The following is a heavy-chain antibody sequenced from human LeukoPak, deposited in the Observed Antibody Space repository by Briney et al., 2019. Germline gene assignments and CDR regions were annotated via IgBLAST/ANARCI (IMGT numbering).Heavy chain of an antibody. CDR3: AKSNSYAYVLDY. J-gene: IGHJ4*02. CDR1: GLIFNNYW. D-gene: IGHD5-18*01. V-gene: IGHV3-7*01. CDR2: INQDGSET. Sequence: GGSLRLSCAASGLIFNNYWMSWVRLTPGKGLECVANINQDGSETNYADSVKGRFTISRDNSKNTLYLQMDSLRAEDTAVYYCAKSNSYAYVLDYWGQGTLVTVSP.